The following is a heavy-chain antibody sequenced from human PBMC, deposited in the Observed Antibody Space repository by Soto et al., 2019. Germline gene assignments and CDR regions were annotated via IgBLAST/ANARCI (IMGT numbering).Heavy chain of an antibody. Sequence: SETLSLTCTVSGYSISSASYWAWIRQPPGKGPEWIASIYHGGTTFYNPSLKSRITISVDTSNNQFSLKLTSVTAADTAVYYCARVHVMVVAGSTFDYWGHGTLVTVSS. J-gene: IGHJ4*01. CDR1: GYSISSASY. D-gene: IGHD6-19*01. CDR3: ARVHVMVVAGSTFDY. V-gene: IGHV4-38-2*02. CDR2: IYHGGTT.